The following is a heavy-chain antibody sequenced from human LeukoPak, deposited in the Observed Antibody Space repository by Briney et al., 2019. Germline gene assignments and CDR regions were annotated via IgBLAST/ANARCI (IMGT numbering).Heavy chain of an antibody. CDR3: AKQPKWELRPYFDL. Sequence: NSSATLSLTRTLSSRSITRYCWGWIRQPAGRGLGWIGHIYTDGSNNYHPSLKGRVTISVTTPKNQFSLKLRSVTAADTAVYYCAKQPKWELRPYFDLWGEGTLITVSS. J-gene: IGHJ4*02. CDR2: IYTDGSN. CDR1: SRSITRYC. D-gene: IGHD1-26*01. V-gene: IGHV4-4*07.